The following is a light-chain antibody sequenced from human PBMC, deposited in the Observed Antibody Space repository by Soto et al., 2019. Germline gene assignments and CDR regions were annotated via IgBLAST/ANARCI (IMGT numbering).Light chain of an antibody. CDR2: LGS. V-gene: IGKV2-28*01. CDR3: MLALQPPAYT. Sequence: DIVMTQSPLSLPVTPGEPASISCRSSQSLLHSNGYNYLDWYLQKPGQSPQLLIYLGSNRASGVPARFSGSGSGTDFTLKISRVEAGDVGVYYCMLALQPPAYTFGQGTKLEIK. CDR1: QSLLHSNGYNY. J-gene: IGKJ2*01.